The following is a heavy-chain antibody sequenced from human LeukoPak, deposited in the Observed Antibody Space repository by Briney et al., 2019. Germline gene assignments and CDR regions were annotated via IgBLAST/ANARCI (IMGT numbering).Heavy chain of an antibody. CDR1: GFTFSSYA. CDR2: ISDRGGNT. Sequence: GGSLRLSCAAFGFTFSSYAMSWVRQAPGKGLEWVSTISDRGGNTYYADSVKGRFTISRDNSKNTLYLQMNSLRAEDTAVYYCAKGYYDFWSGYVDYWGQGTLVTVSS. J-gene: IGHJ4*02. D-gene: IGHD3-3*01. V-gene: IGHV3-23*01. CDR3: AKGYYDFWSGYVDY.